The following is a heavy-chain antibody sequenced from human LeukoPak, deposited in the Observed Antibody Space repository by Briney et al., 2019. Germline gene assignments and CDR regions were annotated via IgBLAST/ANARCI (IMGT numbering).Heavy chain of an antibody. CDR3: ARLGFGSGTNKALDI. CDR2: IYFSGST. V-gene: IGHV4-59*01. D-gene: IGHD3-10*01. Sequence: SETLSLTCTVSGASITRYYWGWIRQPPGKGLEWICYIYFSGSTNYNPTLKSGVTILVDTTKNLYSLELRSVTPADTAVYYCARLGFGSGTNKALDIWGQGTMVTVSS. CDR1: GASITRYY. J-gene: IGHJ3*02.